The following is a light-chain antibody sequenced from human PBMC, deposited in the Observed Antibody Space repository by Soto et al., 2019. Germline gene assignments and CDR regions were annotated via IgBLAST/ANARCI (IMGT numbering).Light chain of an antibody. J-gene: IGLJ1*01. V-gene: IGLV2-14*03. CDR2: HVS. Sequence: QSALTQPASVSGSPGQSITISCTGTSSDVGDYNYVSWYQQHPGKAPKLMIYHVSNRPSGVSNRFSGSKSGNTASLTISGLQAEDVADYYCSSYTISSTLGFGTGTKVTVL. CDR1: SSDVGDYNY. CDR3: SSYTISSTLG.